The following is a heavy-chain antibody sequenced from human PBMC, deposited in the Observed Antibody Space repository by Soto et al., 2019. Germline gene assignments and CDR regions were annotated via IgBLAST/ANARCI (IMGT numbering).Heavy chain of an antibody. CDR3: ARVYRITMVRGELSEY. CDR2: ISAYNGNT. J-gene: IGHJ4*02. CDR1: GYTFTSYG. Sequence: QVQLVQSGAEVKKPGASVKVSCKASGYTFTSYGISWVRQAPGQGLEWMGWISAYNGNTNYAQKLQGRVTMTTDTTTSAAYMELRSLRSDDTAVYYCARVYRITMVRGELSEYWGQGALVTVSS. D-gene: IGHD3-10*01. V-gene: IGHV1-18*01.